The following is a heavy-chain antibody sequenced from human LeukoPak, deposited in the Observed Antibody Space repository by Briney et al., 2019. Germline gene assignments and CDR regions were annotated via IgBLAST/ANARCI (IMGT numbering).Heavy chain of an antibody. J-gene: IGHJ4*02. V-gene: IGHV1-69*05. CDR2: IIPIFGTA. CDR3: ARDSISGSYWGHFDY. Sequence: SVKVSCKASGGTFSSYAISWVRQAPGQGLEWLGGIIPIFGTANYAQKFQGSVTITTDESTSTAYMELSSLRSEDTAVYYCARDSISGSYWGHFDYWGQGTLVTVSS. CDR1: GGTFSSYA. D-gene: IGHD1-26*01.